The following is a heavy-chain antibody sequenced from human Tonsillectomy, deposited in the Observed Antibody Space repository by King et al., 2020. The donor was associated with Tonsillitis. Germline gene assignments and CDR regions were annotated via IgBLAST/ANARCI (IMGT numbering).Heavy chain of an antibody. V-gene: IGHV3-64*02. CDR3: ARGGDGVTGSIFDY. CDR2: ISNNGDRT. Sequence: VQLVESGEGLVKPGGSLRLSCAASGFSFNNYAMHWVRQAPGKGLEYVSGISNNGDRTYYADSVQGRFTVSRDNSKNTLYLQLGSLRAEDMAVYYCARGGDGVTGSIFDYWGQGALVTVSS. J-gene: IGHJ4*02. D-gene: IGHD1-1*01. CDR1: GFSFNNYA.